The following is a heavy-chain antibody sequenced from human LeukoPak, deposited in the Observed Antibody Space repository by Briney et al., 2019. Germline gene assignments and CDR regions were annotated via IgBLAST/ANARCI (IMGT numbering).Heavy chain of an antibody. CDR1: GFTFSSYW. D-gene: IGHD3-22*01. Sequence: GWSLRLTCAASGFTFSSYWMHWVRQAPGKGLVWVSRINSDGSSTSYADSVKGRFTISRDNAKNTLYLQMNSLRAEDTAVYYCARGPSYYYDSSGDYPGDYWGQGTLVTVSS. J-gene: IGHJ4*02. CDR3: ARGPSYYYDSSGDYPGDY. CDR2: INSDGSST. V-gene: IGHV3-74*01.